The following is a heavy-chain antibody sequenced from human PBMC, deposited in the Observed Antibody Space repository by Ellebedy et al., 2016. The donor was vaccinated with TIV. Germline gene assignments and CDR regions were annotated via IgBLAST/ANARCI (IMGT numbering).Heavy chain of an antibody. V-gene: IGHV4-59*01. Sequence: MPSETLSLTCTVSGGSISSYYWSWIRQPPGKGLEWIGYIYYSGSTNYNPSLKSRVTISVDTSKNQFSLKLSSVTTADTAVYYCARVVWQLPVSYAVDIWGQGTMITVSS. J-gene: IGHJ3*02. CDR1: GGSISSYY. CDR2: IYYSGST. D-gene: IGHD2-15*01. CDR3: ARVVWQLPVSYAVDI.